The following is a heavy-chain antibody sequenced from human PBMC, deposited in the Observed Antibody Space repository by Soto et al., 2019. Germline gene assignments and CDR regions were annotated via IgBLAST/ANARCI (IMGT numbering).Heavy chain of an antibody. Sequence: GGSLRLSCAASGFTFSSYWMSWVRQAPGKGLEWVANIKQDGSEKYYVDPVKGRFTISRDNAKNSLYLKMNSLSAEDTAVYYCARVAYDDILTGPFDYWGQGTLVTVSS. CDR1: GFTFSSYW. CDR2: IKQDGSEK. V-gene: IGHV3-7*03. D-gene: IGHD3-9*01. J-gene: IGHJ4*02. CDR3: ARVAYDDILTGPFDY.